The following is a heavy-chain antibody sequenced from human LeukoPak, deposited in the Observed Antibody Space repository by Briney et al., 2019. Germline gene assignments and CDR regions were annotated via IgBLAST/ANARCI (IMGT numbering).Heavy chain of an antibody. Sequence: SETLSLTCAVYGVTFSGYYWSWLRQPPGKGLEWIGEINHSGSTNYNPSLNSRVTTTVTTTNNHFFLQLSSVTAANTAVYYGGSDAFDIWGQGTMVTVSS. V-gene: IGHV4-34*08. CDR3: GSDAFDI. CDR1: GVTFSGYY. J-gene: IGHJ3*02. CDR2: INHSGST.